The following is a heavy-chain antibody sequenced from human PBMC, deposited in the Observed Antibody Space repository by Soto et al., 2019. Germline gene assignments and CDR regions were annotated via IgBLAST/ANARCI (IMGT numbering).Heavy chain of an antibody. CDR3: ARGIVAGYYYYYGMDV. V-gene: IGHV5-51*01. J-gene: IGHJ6*02. D-gene: IGHD6-19*01. CDR1: GYSFTSYW. Sequence: GESLKISCKGSGYSFTSYWIGWVRQMPGKGLEWMGIIYPGDSDTRYSPSFQGQVTISADKSISTAYLQWSSLKASDTAMYYCARGIVAGYYYYYGMDVWGQGTTVTVYS. CDR2: IYPGDSDT.